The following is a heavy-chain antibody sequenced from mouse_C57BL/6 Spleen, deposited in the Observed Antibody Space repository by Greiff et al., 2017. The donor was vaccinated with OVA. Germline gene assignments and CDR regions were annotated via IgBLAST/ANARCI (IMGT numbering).Heavy chain of an antibody. CDR2: IYPGSGNT. CDR3: ARVGDYDVYYYAMDY. CDR1: GYTFTDYY. V-gene: IGHV1-76*01. Sequence: QVQLQQSGAELVRPGASVKLSCKASGYTFTDYYINWVKQRPGQGLEWIARIYPGSGNTYYNEKFKGKATLTAEKSSSTAYMQLSSLTSEDSAVYFCARVGDYDVYYYAMDYWGQGTSVTVSS. J-gene: IGHJ4*01. D-gene: IGHD2-4*01.